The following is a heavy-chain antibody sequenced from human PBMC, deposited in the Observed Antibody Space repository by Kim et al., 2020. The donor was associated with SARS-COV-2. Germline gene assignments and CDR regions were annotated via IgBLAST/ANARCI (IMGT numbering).Heavy chain of an antibody. D-gene: IGHD2-15*01. V-gene: IGHV3-30-3*01. Sequence: GGSLRLSCAASGFTFSSYAMHWVRQAPGKGLEWVAVISCDGSNKYYADSVKGRFTISRDNSKNTLYLQMNSLRAEDTAVYYCARGYIVVVVAATVLDYWGQGTLLTVSS. CDR2: ISCDGSNK. CDR3: ARGYIVVVVAATVLDY. J-gene: IGHJ4*02. CDR1: GFTFSSYA.